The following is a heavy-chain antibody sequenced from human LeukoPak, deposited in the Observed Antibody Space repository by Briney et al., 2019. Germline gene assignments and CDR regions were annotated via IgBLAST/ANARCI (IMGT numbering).Heavy chain of an antibody. CDR1: GFIFNNYW. Sequence: PGGSLRLSCAASGFIFNNYWMHWVRQAPGKGLVWVSRINSDGSSRNYADSVKGRFTTSRDNAKNTLYLQMNSLRAEDTAVYYCASASSHRIAAGGDYWGQGTLVTVSS. CDR2: INSDGSSR. CDR3: ASASSHRIAAGGDY. D-gene: IGHD6-13*01. V-gene: IGHV3-74*01. J-gene: IGHJ4*02.